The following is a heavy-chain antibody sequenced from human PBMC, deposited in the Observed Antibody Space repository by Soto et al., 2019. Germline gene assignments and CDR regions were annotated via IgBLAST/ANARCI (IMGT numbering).Heavy chain of an antibody. CDR3: ARDSCSGGSGVSNWFDP. J-gene: IGHJ5*02. CDR1: GYTFTSYG. Sequence: QVQLVQSGAEVKKPGASVKVSCKASGYTFTSYGISWVRQAPGQGLEWMGWISAYNGNTNYAQKLQGRVTMTTDTSTSTAYMELRSLRSDDTAVYYCARDSCSGGSGVSNWFDPWGQGTLVTVSS. V-gene: IGHV1-18*01. D-gene: IGHD2-15*01. CDR2: ISAYNGNT.